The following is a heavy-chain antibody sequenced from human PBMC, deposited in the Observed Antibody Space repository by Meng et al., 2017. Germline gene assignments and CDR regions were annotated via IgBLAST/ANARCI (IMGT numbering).Heavy chain of an antibody. Sequence: SETLSLTCTVSGGSISSGSYFWSWIRQPAGKGLEWIGRIYTSESTNYNTSLKSRVTISVDTSKNQFSLRLSSVTAADTAVYYCARTGSCTSTSCYDYFYGLDVWGQGTTVTVSS. D-gene: IGHD2-2*01. CDR1: GGSISSGSYF. CDR3: ARTGSCTSTSCYDYFYGLDV. CDR2: IYTSEST. V-gene: IGHV4-61*02. J-gene: IGHJ6*02.